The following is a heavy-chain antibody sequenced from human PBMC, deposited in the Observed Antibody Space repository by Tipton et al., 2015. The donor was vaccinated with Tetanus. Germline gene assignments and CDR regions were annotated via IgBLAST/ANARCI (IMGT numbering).Heavy chain of an antibody. CDR2: IYPGDSDT. CDR1: GYIFNNYW. J-gene: IGHJ4*02. CDR3: ARAHCTDGVCNFDF. Sequence: QLVQSGGEVKKPGESPKISCKGSGYIFNNYWIGWVRQKPGKGLEWMGIIYPGDSDTRYSPSFQGQVTISVDKSINTAYLQWSSLKASDPSMFYCARAHCTDGVCNFDFWGQGALVTVAS. V-gene: IGHV5-51*01. D-gene: IGHD2-8*01.